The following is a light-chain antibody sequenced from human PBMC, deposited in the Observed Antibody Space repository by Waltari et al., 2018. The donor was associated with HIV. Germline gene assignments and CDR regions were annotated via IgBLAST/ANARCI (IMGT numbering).Light chain of an antibody. J-gene: IGLJ2*01. Sequence: QSVLTQPPSASGTPGQRVTISCSGSSSNIGSNTVNWYQQLPGTAPKLLIYSNNQRPSGGPDRCSGSKSGTSASLAISGLQSEDEADYYCAVWGDSLNGPVFGGGTKLTVL. CDR2: SNN. V-gene: IGLV1-44*01. CDR3: AVWGDSLNGPV. CDR1: SSNIGSNT.